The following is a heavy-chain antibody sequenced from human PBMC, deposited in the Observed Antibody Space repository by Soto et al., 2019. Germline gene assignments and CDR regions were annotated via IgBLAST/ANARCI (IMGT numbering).Heavy chain of an antibody. Sequence: GGSLRLSCAASGFTFSGYWMRWVRQAPGKELVWVSFINGDGSSTSYADSVKGRFTISRDNAKNTLYLQMNNLRAEDTAVYYCARGYSGYAFWGLGTLVTSPQ. D-gene: IGHD5-12*01. CDR1: GFTFSGYW. J-gene: IGHJ4*02. CDR2: INGDGSST. V-gene: IGHV3-74*01. CDR3: ARGYSGYAF.